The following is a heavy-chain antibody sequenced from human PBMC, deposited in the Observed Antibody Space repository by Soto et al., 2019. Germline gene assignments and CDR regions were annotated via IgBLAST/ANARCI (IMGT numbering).Heavy chain of an antibody. CDR3: ARGTVWFGEFQNPKYYYYYMDV. CDR1: GFTFSSYW. Sequence: GGSLRLSCAASGFTFSSYWMHWVRQAPGKGLVWVSRINSDWSSTSYADSVKGRFTISRDNAKNTLYLQMNSLRAEDTAVYYCARGTVWFGEFQNPKYYYYYMDVWGKGTTVTVSS. J-gene: IGHJ6*03. D-gene: IGHD3-10*01. CDR2: INSDWSST. V-gene: IGHV3-74*01.